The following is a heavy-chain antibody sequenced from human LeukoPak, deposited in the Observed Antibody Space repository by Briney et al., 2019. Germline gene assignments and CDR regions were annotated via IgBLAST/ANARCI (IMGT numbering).Heavy chain of an antibody. V-gene: IGHV3-30*04. CDR2: ISYDGSNK. D-gene: IGHD3-22*01. CDR1: GFTFSSYA. CDR3: ARDGADYYDSSGYYASDY. Sequence: GGSLRLSCAASGFTFSSYAMHWVRQAPGKGLEWVAVISYDGSNKYYADSVKGRLTISRDNAKNSLYLQMNSLRAEDTAVYYCARDGADYYDSSGYYASDYWGQGTLVTVSS. J-gene: IGHJ4*02.